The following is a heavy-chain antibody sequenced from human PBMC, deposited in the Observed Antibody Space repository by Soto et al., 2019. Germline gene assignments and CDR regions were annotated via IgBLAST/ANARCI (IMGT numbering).Heavy chain of an antibody. J-gene: IGHJ4*02. D-gene: IGHD3-22*01. CDR1: GGSISSYY. CDR3: ASTQFLIIVARGNY. V-gene: IGHV4-59*01. Sequence: SETLSLTCTVSGGSISSYYWSWIRQPPGKGLEWIGYIYYSGSTNYNPSLKSRVTISVDTSKNQFSLKLSSVTAADTALYYCASTQFLIIVARGNYWGQGTLVTVSS. CDR2: IYYSGST.